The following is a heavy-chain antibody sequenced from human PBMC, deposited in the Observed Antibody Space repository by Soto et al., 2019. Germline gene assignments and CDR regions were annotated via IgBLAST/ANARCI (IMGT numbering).Heavy chain of an antibody. V-gene: IGHV3-21*01. CDR1: GFTFSSYS. Sequence: GSLRLSCAASGFTFSSYSMNWVRQAPGKGLEWVSSISSSAYYIDYADSVKGRLTISRDNAKNSLYLQMNSLRAEDTAVYYCARVGYCSGGSCHNFDYWGQGT. J-gene: IGHJ4*02. CDR2: ISSSAYYI. D-gene: IGHD2-15*01. CDR3: ARVGYCSGGSCHNFDY.